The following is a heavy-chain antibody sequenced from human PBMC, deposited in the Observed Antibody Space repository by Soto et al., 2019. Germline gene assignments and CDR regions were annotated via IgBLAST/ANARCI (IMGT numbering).Heavy chain of an antibody. V-gene: IGHV3-23*01. CDR1: GFTFSSYA. CDR3: VKGLYCIGGACYHFPYASFAI. Sequence: PGGSLRLSCAASGFTFSSYAMSWVRQAPGKGLEWVSAISGSGGSTYYADSVKGRFTISRDNSENTLSLQMNSLRVEDTAIYYCVKGLYCIGGACYHFPYASFAIWGQGTMVTVSS. CDR2: ISGSGGST. D-gene: IGHD2-8*02. J-gene: IGHJ3*02.